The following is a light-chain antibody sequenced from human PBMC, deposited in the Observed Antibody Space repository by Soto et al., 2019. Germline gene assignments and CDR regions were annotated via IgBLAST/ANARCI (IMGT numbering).Light chain of an antibody. CDR1: XXIGSY. V-gene: IGKV1-39*01. CDR2: AAS. Sequence: QSPSSLSASVXXRVTITXXXXXXIGSYLNWYQQKPGKAPKLLIYAASSLQSGVPSRFSGSGSGTDFTLTISSLQPEDFATYYCQQSYSTPFTFGPGTKVDIK. CDR3: QQSYSTPFT. J-gene: IGKJ3*01.